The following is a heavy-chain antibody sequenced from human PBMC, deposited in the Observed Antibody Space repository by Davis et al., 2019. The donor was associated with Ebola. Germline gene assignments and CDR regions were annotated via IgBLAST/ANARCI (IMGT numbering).Heavy chain of an antibody. CDR1: GYTFTSYS. D-gene: IGHD3-22*01. CDR2: ISAYNGNT. Sequence: ASVKVSCKASGYTFTSYSISWVRQAPGQGLEWMGWISAYNGNTNYAQKLQGRVTMTTDTSTSTAYMELRSLRSDDTAVYYCARADVLGGYYDSSGYYDLDYWGQGTLVTVSS. J-gene: IGHJ4*02. CDR3: ARADVLGGYYDSSGYYDLDY. V-gene: IGHV1-18*01.